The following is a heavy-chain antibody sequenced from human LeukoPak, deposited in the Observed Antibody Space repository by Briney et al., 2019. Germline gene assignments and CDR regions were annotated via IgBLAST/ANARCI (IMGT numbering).Heavy chain of an antibody. J-gene: IGHJ3*02. Sequence: PSETLSLTCTVSGGSISSSSYYWGWIRQPPGKGLEWIGSIYYSGSTYYNPSLKSRVTISVDTSKNQFSLKLSSVTAADTAVYYYASTAPYYSDIWGQGTMVTVSS. CDR1: GGSISSSSYY. CDR3: ASTAPYYSDI. D-gene: IGHD3-10*01. V-gene: IGHV4-39*01. CDR2: IYYSGST.